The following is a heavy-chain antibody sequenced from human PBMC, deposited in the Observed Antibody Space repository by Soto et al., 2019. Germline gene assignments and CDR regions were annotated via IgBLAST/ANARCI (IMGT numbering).Heavy chain of an antibody. Sequence: QVQLVQSGAEVKKPGASVKVSCKASGYTFTSYDINWVRQATGQGLEWMGWMNPNSGNTGYAQKFQGGFTXTXYTSISTAYMELRSLRSEDTAVYYCAREKTSYGMDVWGQGTTVTVSS. CDR2: MNPNSGNT. CDR1: GYTFTSYD. J-gene: IGHJ6*02. V-gene: IGHV1-8*01. CDR3: AREKTSYGMDV.